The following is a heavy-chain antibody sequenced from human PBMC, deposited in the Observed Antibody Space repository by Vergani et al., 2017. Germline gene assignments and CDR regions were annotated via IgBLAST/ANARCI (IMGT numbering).Heavy chain of an antibody. V-gene: IGHV1-18*01. CDR1: GYTFTSYG. J-gene: IGHJ4*02. CDR2: ISAYNGNT. D-gene: IGHD4-23*01. CDR3: AGDRGASTGVTPIAH. Sequence: QVQLVQSGAEVKKPGAPVKVSCKASGYTFTSYGISWVRQAPGQGLEWMGWISAYNGNTNYTPELQGRVTMTTDTSTSTVYVELRSMSADDTAVDYCAGDRGASTGVTPIAHWGQGTLVTVSS.